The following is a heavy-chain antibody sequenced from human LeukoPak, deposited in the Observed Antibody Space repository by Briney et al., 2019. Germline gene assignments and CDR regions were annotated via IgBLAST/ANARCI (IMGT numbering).Heavy chain of an antibody. CDR2: ISGSGDTT. D-gene: IGHD5-12*01. V-gene: IGHV3-23*01. CDR1: GFPFSNYG. CDR3: AKGGGYEAQYYYYYLDV. J-gene: IGHJ6*03. Sequence: PGGSLRLSCAASGFPFSNYGMSWVRQAPGKGLEWVSAISGSGDTTYFADSVKGRFTISRDNSKNTLYLQMKSLRAEDTAVYYCAKGGGYEAQYYYYYLDVWGKGTTVTISS.